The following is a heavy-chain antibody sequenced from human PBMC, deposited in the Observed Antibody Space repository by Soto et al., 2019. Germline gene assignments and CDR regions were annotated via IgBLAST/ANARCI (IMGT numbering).Heavy chain of an antibody. J-gene: IGHJ4*02. CDR1: GFTFSDYY. CDR2: ISSSGRTM. V-gene: IGHV3-11*01. D-gene: IGHD3-16*02. Sequence: GGSLRLSCAVSGFTFSDYYMSWIRQAPGKGLEWISHISSSGRTMHYADSVEGRFTISRDNAKNSLYLQMNSLRAEDTAVYYCARAPKDAIWGSYRTTYFDCWGQGTLVTVSS. CDR3: ARAPKDAIWGSYRTTYFDC.